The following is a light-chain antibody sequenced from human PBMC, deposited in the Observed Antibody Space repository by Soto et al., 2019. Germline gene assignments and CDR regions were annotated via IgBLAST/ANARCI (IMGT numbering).Light chain of an antibody. V-gene: IGKV3-20*01. CDR3: QQYGTSVWGT. CDR2: GAS. CDR1: QSVSSSY. Sequence: EIVLTQSPGTLSLSPGERATLSCRASQSVSSSYLAWYQHKPGQAPRLLIYGASSRATGIPDRFIGSGSGTDFTRTINRLEPEDFAVYYCQQYGTSVWGTFGQGTKLEIK. J-gene: IGKJ2*01.